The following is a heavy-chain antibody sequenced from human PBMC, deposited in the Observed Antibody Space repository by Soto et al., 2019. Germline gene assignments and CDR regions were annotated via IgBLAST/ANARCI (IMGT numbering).Heavy chain of an antibody. CDR1: GFTFDDYA. J-gene: IGHJ6*02. CDR3: AKDQHYDDSSGHSGMDV. D-gene: IGHD3-22*01. Sequence: EVQLVESGGGLVQPGRSLRLSCAASGFTFDDYAMHWVRQAPGKGLEWVSGISWNSGSIGYADSVKGRFTISRDNAKNSLYLQMNSMRAEDTALYYCAKDQHYDDSSGHSGMDVWGQGTTVTVSS. V-gene: IGHV3-9*01. CDR2: ISWNSGSI.